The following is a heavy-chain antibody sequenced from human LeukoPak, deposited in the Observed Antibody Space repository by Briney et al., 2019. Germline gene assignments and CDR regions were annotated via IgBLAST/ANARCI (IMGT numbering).Heavy chain of an antibody. D-gene: IGHD3-3*01. V-gene: IGHV1-2*02. CDR3: ARSGGFWSGYYHFDY. J-gene: IGHJ4*02. CDR1: GYTFTGYY. CDR2: INPNSGGT. Sequence: GASVKVSCKASGYTFTGYYMHWVRQAPGQGLEWMGWINPNSGGTNYAQKFQGRVTMTRDTSISTAYMELSRLRPDDTAVYYCARSGGFWSGYYHFDYWGQGTLVIVSS.